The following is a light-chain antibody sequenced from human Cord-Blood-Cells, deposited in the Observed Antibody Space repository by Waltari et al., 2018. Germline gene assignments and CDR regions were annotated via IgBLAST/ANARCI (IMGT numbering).Light chain of an antibody. CDR1: CSNIGSNT. CDR3: AAWDDSLNGV. CDR2: NNN. V-gene: IGLV1-44*01. J-gene: IGLJ3*02. Sequence: QSVLTQPPSASGTPGQRVTNPCSGSCSNIGSNTVNWSQQLPGTAPKLLTSNNNPRPSGVPDRFSGSKSGTSASLAISGLQSEDEADYYCAAWDDSLNGVFGGGTKLTVL.